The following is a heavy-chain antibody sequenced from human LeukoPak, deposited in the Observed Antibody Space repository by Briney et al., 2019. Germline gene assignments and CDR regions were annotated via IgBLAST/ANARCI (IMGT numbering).Heavy chain of an antibody. CDR2: IYHSGST. V-gene: IGHV4-4*02. Sequence: SETLSLTCAVSGGSISSSNWWSWVRQPPGKGLEWIGEIYHSGSTNYNPSLKSRVTISVDKSKNQFSLKLSSVTAADTAVYYCARSWAYALGYYYYMDVWGKGTTVTVSS. CDR1: GGSISSSNW. J-gene: IGHJ6*03. D-gene: IGHD2-2*01. CDR3: ARSWAYALGYYYYMDV.